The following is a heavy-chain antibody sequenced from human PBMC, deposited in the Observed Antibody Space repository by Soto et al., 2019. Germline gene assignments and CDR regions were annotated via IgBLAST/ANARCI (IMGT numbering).Heavy chain of an antibody. J-gene: IGHJ4*02. V-gene: IGHV1-69*13. CDR3: ARGPYCGGDCYPEFDY. CDR2: IIPIFGTA. Sequence: ASVKVSCKASGGTFSSYAISWVRQAPGQGLEWMGGIIPIFGTANYAQKFQGRVTITADESTSTAYMELSSLRSEDTAVYYCARGPYCGGDCYPEFDYWGQGTLVTVSS. CDR1: GGTFSSYA. D-gene: IGHD2-21*02.